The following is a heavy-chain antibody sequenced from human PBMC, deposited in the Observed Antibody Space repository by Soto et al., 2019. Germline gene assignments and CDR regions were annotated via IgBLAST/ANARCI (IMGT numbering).Heavy chain of an antibody. CDR3: ASYIEGGGGRGY. Sequence: QVQLQESGPGLVKPSETLSLTCTVSGGSITGYHWSWIRQPPGKGLEWIGYTHGSGIPNYNPSLQSRVTRSVDTSKNHFSLKLSSVTASDTAVYYCASYIEGGGGRGYWGQGHLLTVSS. D-gene: IGHD1-26*01. J-gene: IGHJ4*02. CDR2: THGSGIP. V-gene: IGHV4-59*01. CDR1: GGSITGYH.